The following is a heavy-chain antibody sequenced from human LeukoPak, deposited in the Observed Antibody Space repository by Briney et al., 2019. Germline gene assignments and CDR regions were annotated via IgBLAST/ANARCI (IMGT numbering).Heavy chain of an antibody. CDR1: GFSFSGYG. Sequence: PGGSLRLSCAASGFSFSGYGMHWVRRAPGKGLEWVACIRYDGSNEYYADSVKGRFTISRDNSKNTLYLQMNSLRAEDAAVYYCAKDGSGSWFVLQGIFDYWGQGTLVTVSS. J-gene: IGHJ4*02. CDR3: AKDGSGSWFVLQGIFDY. V-gene: IGHV3-30*02. D-gene: IGHD6-13*01. CDR2: IRYDGSNE.